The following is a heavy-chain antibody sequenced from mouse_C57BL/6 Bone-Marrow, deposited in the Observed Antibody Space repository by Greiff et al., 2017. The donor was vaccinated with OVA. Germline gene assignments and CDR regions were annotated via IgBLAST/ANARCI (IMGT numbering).Heavy chain of an antibody. CDR3: AYGSRAY. D-gene: IGHD1-1*01. V-gene: IGHV1-4*01. CDR1: GYTFTSYT. Sequence: LVESGAELARPGASVKMSCKASGYTFTSYTMHWVKQRPGQGLEWIGYINPSSGYTKYNQKFKDKATLTADKSSSTAYMQLSSLTSEDSAVYYCAYGSRAYWGQGTLVTVSA. CDR2: INPSSGYT. J-gene: IGHJ3*01.